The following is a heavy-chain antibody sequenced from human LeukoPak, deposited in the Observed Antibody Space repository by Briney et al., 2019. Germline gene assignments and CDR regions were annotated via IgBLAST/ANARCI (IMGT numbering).Heavy chain of an antibody. J-gene: IGHJ4*02. D-gene: IGHD3-22*01. V-gene: IGHV1-2*02. Sequence: ASVKVSCKASGYTFTGYYMHWVRQAPGQGLEWMGWINPNSGGTNYAQKFQGRVTMTRDTSISTAYMELSRLRSDDTAVYYCARDYDSSGYITTAVDYWGQGTLVTVSS. CDR3: ARDYDSSGYITTAVDY. CDR1: GYTFTGYY. CDR2: INPNSGGT.